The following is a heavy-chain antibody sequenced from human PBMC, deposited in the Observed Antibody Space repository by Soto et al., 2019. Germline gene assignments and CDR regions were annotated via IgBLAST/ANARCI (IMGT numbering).Heavy chain of an antibody. CDR2: ISSDGTYI. CDR3: VRNLVVTPHSVWFDP. V-gene: IGHV3-74*03. J-gene: IGHJ5*02. Sequence: EVQLVESGGGLVQPGGSLRLSCVVSGFTFTNYWMHWVRQAQGKGLVWVSRISSDGTYIQYGDSVRGRFTISRDNAKNTVYLQMNSLRAEDTAVYHCVRNLVVTPHSVWFDPWGQGTLVTVSS. CDR1: GFTFTNYW. D-gene: IGHD2-2*01.